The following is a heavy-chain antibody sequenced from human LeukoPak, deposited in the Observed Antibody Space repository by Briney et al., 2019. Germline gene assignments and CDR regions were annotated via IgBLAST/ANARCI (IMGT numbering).Heavy chain of an antibody. CDR2: ISASGGNT. V-gene: IGHV3-23*01. CDR1: GFTFSSYA. CDR3: AKRPGKAAAGPFDP. Sequence: GGSLRLSCAASGFTFSSYAMSWVRQAPGKGLEWVSVISASGGNTYYADSVKGRFTISRDNSKNTLYLQMNSLRAEDTAVYYCAKRPGKAAAGPFDPWGQGTLVTVSS. J-gene: IGHJ5*02. D-gene: IGHD6-13*01.